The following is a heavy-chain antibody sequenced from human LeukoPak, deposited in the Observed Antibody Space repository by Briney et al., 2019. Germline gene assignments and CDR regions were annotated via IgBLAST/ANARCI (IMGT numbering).Heavy chain of an antibody. CDR3: ARVGGSGWSMGWFGP. CDR2: INRSGST. CDR1: GGSFSGYY. D-gene: IGHD6-19*01. Sequence: SETLSLTCAVYGGSFSGYYWSWIRQPPGKGLEWIGEINRSGSTNYNPSLKSRVTISVDTSKNQFSLKLSSVTAADTAVYYCARVGGSGWSMGWFGPWGQGTLVTVSS. V-gene: IGHV4-34*01. J-gene: IGHJ5*02.